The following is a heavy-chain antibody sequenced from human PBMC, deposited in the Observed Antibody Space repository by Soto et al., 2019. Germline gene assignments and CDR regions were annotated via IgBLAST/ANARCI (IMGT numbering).Heavy chain of an antibody. Sequence: SETLSLTCTVSGGSISSYYWSWIRQPPGKGLEWIGYIYYSGSTNYNPSLKSRVTISVDTSKNQFSLKLSSVTAADTAVYYCARQGDGYNRLFDYWGQGTLVTVSS. D-gene: IGHD5-12*01. CDR2: IYYSGST. J-gene: IGHJ4*02. CDR3: ARQGDGYNRLFDY. CDR1: GGSISSYY. V-gene: IGHV4-59*08.